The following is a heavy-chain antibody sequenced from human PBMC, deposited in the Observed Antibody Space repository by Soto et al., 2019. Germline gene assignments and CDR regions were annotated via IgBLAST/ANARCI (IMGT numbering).Heavy chain of an antibody. J-gene: IGHJ6*02. V-gene: IGHV3-53*01. Sequence: EVQLVESGGGLIQPGGSLRLACAASGFTVSTDYMTWVRQAPGQGLEWVSVIYDDGRTFYADAVKGRFTISRDNSKNTLYLQQNSLRAEDTAVYYCTSGRTTVTTFTYDGLDVCGQGTTVTVSS. CDR3: TSGRTTVTTFTYDGLDV. CDR2: IYDDGRT. D-gene: IGHD4-4*01. CDR1: GFTVSTDY.